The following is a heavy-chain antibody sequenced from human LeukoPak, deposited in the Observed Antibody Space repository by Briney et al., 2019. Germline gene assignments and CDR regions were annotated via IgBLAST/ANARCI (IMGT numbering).Heavy chain of an antibody. CDR1: GFTFSSYA. J-gene: IGHJ4*02. CDR3: ARDFRGNYAFWSGHDY. Sequence: GGSLRLSCAASGFTFSSYAMSWVRQAPGKGLEWVSYISSCSSTIYYADSVKRRFTIYRDNAQNSLYLQMNSLRAEDTAVYYCARDFRGNYAFWSGHDYWGQGTLVTVSS. D-gene: IGHD3-3*01. CDR2: ISSCSSTI. V-gene: IGHV3-48*01.